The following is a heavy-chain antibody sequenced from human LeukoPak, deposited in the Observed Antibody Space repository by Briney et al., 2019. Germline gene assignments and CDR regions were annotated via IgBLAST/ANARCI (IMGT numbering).Heavy chain of an antibody. CDR2: INIEGTTT. D-gene: IGHD5-24*01. Sequence: GGSLRLSCAASGFTFISYWMDWVRQAPGKGLVWVSRINIEGTTTTYADAVKGRFTISRDNAKNTLYLQMNSLRAEDTAVYYCVKDGGYNLDSWGQGTLVTVSS. V-gene: IGHV3-74*01. J-gene: IGHJ4*02. CDR3: VKDGGYNLDS. CDR1: GFTFISYW.